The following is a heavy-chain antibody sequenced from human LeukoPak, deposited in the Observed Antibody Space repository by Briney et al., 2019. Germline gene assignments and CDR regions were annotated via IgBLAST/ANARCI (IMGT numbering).Heavy chain of an antibody. V-gene: IGHV4-59*11. CDR3: ARDYEGFDY. D-gene: IGHD3-16*01. Sequence: PSETLSLTCTVFGGSISSHYWSWIRLPPGKGLEWIGYIYYSGSTNYHPSLKSRVTISVDTSKNQFSLKLSSVTAADTAVYYCARDYEGFDYWGQGTLVTVSS. CDR1: GGSISSHY. CDR2: IYYSGST. J-gene: IGHJ4*02.